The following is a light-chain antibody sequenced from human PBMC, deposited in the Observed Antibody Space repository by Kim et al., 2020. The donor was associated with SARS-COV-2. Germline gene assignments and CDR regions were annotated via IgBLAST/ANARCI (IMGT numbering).Light chain of an antibody. CDR3: NSRDSSDDHGV. J-gene: IGLJ3*02. Sequence: GQTIRSACQGDRLRTDYTNWYQERPGQATVLVIYGTNNRPSGIPDRFSGSSSGNTGSLTITGAQAEGEADYYCNSRDSSDDHGVFGGGTQLTVL. CDR1: RLRTDY. V-gene: IGLV3-19*01. CDR2: GTN.